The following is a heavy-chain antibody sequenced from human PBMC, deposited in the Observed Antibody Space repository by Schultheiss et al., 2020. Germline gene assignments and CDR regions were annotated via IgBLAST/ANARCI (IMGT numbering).Heavy chain of an antibody. CDR2: IWYDGSNK. CDR1: GFTFSSYG. D-gene: IGHD3/OR15-3a*01. CDR3: ATSFSTTH. V-gene: IGHV3-33*01. Sequence: SCAASGFTFSSYGMHWVRQAPGKGLEWVAVIWYDGSNKYYADSVKGRFTISRDNSKDTVYLQMNTLRAEDTAIYYCATSFSTTHWGQGTLVTVSS. J-gene: IGHJ4*02.